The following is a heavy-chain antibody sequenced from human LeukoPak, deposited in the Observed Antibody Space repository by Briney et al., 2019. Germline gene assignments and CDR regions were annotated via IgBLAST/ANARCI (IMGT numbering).Heavy chain of an antibody. Sequence: PSETLSLTCTVSGVSISSYYWSWIRQPAGKGLEWIGYIYYSGSTNYNPSLKSQGTISVDTSKNQFSLKLSSVTAADTAVYYCARDCSGWSFDYWGQGTLVTVSS. CDR3: ARDCSGWSFDY. CDR1: GVSISSYY. D-gene: IGHD6-19*01. J-gene: IGHJ4*02. V-gene: IGHV4-59*01. CDR2: IYYSGST.